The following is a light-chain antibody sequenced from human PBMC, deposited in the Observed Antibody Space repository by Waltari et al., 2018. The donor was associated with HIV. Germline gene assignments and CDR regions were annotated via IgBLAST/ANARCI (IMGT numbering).Light chain of an antibody. V-gene: IGLV2-8*01. CDR2: EVN. Sequence: QSALTQPPYASGSLGQSVTISCTGTSTDISGYDYVSWYQQHPGKAPKLLIYEVNKRPSGVPDRFSASRSDNRASLTVSGLQYEDEAEYYCSSYTDFNTPHVFGTGTKVTVL. J-gene: IGLJ1*01. CDR3: SSYTDFNTPHV. CDR1: STDISGYDY.